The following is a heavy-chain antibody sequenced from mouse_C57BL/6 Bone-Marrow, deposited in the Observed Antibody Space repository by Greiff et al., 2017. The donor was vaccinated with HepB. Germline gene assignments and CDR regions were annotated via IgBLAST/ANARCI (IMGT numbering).Heavy chain of an antibody. CDR1: GYTFTSYW. CDR3: AIGTTVVRYYYAMDY. V-gene: IGHV1-74*01. CDR2: IHPSDSDT. Sequence: VKLQQPGAELVKPGASVKVSCKASGYTFTSYWMHWVKQRPGQGLEWIGRIHPSDSDTNYNQKFKGKATLTVDKSSSTAYMQLSSLTSEDSAVYYCAIGTTVVRYYYAMDYWGQGTSVTVSS. D-gene: IGHD1-1*01. J-gene: IGHJ4*01.